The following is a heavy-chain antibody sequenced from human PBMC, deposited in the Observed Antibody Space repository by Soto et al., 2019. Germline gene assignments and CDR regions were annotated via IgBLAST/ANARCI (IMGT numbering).Heavy chain of an antibody. V-gene: IGHV3-23*01. CDR3: AKTFRFIFGVANFDY. CDR2: ISGSGGST. J-gene: IGHJ4*02. CDR1: GFTFSSYA. D-gene: IGHD3-3*01. Sequence: GGSLRLSCAASGFTFSSYAMSWVRQAPGKGLEWVSAISGSGGSTYYADSVKGRFTISRDNSKNTLYLQMNSLRAEDTAVYYCAKTFRFIFGVANFDYWGQGTLVTVSS.